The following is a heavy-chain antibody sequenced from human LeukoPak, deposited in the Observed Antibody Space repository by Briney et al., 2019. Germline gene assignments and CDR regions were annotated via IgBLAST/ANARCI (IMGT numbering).Heavy chain of an antibody. Sequence: TGGSLRLSCAASGFTFSSYSMNWVRQAPGKGLEWVSYISSSSSTIYYADSVKGRFTISRDNSKNTLYLQMNSLRAEDTAVYYCAKGGVGYCTNGVCYTGSAIDYWGQGTLVTVSS. CDR2: ISSSSSTI. D-gene: IGHD2-8*01. CDR3: AKGGVGYCTNGVCYTGSAIDY. J-gene: IGHJ4*02. V-gene: IGHV3-48*01. CDR1: GFTFSSYS.